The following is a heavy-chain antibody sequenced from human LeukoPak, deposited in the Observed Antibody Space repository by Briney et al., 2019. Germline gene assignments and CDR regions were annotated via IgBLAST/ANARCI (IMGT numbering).Heavy chain of an antibody. CDR2: IYPGDSDT. V-gene: IGHV5-51*01. CDR1: GYSFTTYW. Sequence: GESLKISCKGSGYSFTTYWIGWVRQMPGKGLEWMGIIYPGDSDTRYSPSFQGQVTISADKSISTAYLQWSSLKASDTAIYYCARWRSTVTTGRFFDYWGQGTLVTVSS. D-gene: IGHD4-17*01. J-gene: IGHJ4*02. CDR3: ARWRSTVTTGRFFDY.